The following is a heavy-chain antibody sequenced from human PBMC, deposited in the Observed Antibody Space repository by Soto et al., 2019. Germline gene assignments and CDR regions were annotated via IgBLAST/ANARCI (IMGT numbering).Heavy chain of an antibody. Sequence: QVQLVASGGGVVQPGRSLRLSCAASGFTFSTYGMHWVRQAPGEGLEWVAVISYDGVNKYYADSVTGRFTISRDNSKNTLYRQMNSLRAEDTAVYYWAKSVDNGNDGFCDYWGQGTLVTVSS. D-gene: IGHD1-1*01. CDR1: GFTFSTYG. CDR3: AKSVDNGNDGFCDY. CDR2: ISYDGVNK. V-gene: IGHV3-30*18. J-gene: IGHJ4*02.